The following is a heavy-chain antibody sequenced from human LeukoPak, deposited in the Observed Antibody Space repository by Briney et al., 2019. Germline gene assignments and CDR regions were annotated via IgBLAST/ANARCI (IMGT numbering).Heavy chain of an antibody. J-gene: IGHJ3*01. CDR1: GGSISKYY. Sequence: SETLSLTCSVSGGSISKYYWSWIRQPRGTGLEWIGYIYYDGSTNYNPSLKSRVTISLDPSKKQFSLNLTSVTAADTGVYYCARDYGSGRSVGADAFDVWGQGTVVTVSS. CDR2: IYYDGST. CDR3: ARDYGSGRSVGADAFDV. D-gene: IGHD3-10*01. V-gene: IGHV4-59*01.